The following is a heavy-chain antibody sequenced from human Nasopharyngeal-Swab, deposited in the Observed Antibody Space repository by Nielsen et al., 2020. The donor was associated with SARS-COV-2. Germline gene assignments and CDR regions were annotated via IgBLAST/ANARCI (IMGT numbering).Heavy chain of an antibody. CDR1: GFTFSDYY. J-gene: IGHJ5*02. V-gene: IGHV3-11*01. CDR3: ARGPSSSRFDP. Sequence: GESLKISCVGSGFTFSDYYMSWIRQAPGKGLEWVSYIRHSGTTMYADSAKGRFTISRDNARKSVYLQLNSLRAEDTAVYYCARGPSSSRFDPWGQGSLVTVSS. CDR2: IRHSGTTM. D-gene: IGHD6-13*01.